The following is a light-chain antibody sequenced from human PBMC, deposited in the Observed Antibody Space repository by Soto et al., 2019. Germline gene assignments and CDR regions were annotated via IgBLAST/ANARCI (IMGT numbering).Light chain of an antibody. CDR1: SSDVDAYNY. J-gene: IGLJ3*02. CDR2: DVN. V-gene: IGLV2-11*01. CDR3: CSYGGSYTWV. Sequence: QSVLTQPRSVSGSPGQSVTISCTGTSSDVDAYNYVSWYQQHPGKAPKLIIFDVNKRPSGVPDRFSGSKSDITASLTISGLRAEDEADYFCCSYGGSYTWVFGGGTKLTVL.